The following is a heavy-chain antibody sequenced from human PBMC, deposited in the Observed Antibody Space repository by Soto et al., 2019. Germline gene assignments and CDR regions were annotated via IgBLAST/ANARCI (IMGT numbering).Heavy chain of an antibody. CDR1: GFTFSSYA. D-gene: IGHD3-3*01. J-gene: IGHJ6*02. Sequence: EVQLLESGGGLVQPGGSLRLSCAASGFTFSSYAMSWVRQAPGKGLEWVSAISGSGGSTYYADSVKGRFTISRDNSKNTQYLQMNSLRAEDTAVYYCAKGITIFGVVISPYYYYGMDVWGQGTTVTVSS. CDR2: ISGSGGST. CDR3: AKGITIFGVVISPYYYYGMDV. V-gene: IGHV3-23*01.